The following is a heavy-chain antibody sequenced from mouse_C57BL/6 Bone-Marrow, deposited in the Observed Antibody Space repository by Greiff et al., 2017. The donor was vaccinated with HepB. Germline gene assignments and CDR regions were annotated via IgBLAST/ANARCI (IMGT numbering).Heavy chain of an antibody. J-gene: IGHJ3*01. CDR3: ARWDYEGFAY. Sequence: EVKLQESGPELVKPGASVKIPCKASGYTFTDYNMDWVKQSHGKSLEWIGDINPNNGGTIYNQKFKGKATLTVDKSSSTAYMELRSLTSEDTAVYYCARWDYEGFAYWGQGTLVTVSA. CDR2: INPNNGGT. V-gene: IGHV1-18*01. CDR1: GYTFTDYN. D-gene: IGHD2-4*01.